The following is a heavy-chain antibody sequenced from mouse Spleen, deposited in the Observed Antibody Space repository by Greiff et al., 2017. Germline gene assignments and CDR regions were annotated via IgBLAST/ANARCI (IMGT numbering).Heavy chain of an antibody. CDR2: INPGSGGT. CDR1: GYAFTNYL. CDR3: ARSRARYDGSWFAY. Sequence: VHLVESGAELVRPGTSVKVSCKASGYAFTNYLIEWVKQRPGQGLEWIGVINPGSGGTNYNEKFKGKATLTADKSSSTAYMQLSSLTSDDSAVYFCARSRARYDGSWFAYWGQGTLVTVSA. J-gene: IGHJ3*01. D-gene: IGHD2-14*01. V-gene: IGHV1-54*01.